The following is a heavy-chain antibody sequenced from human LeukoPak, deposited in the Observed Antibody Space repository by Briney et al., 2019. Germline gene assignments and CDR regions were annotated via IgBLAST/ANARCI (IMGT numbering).Heavy chain of an antibody. Sequence: QTGGSLRLSCATSGFTFSFYWMSWVRQAPGKGLEWVANIKEEGSEKYYVDSVKGRFTISRDNAKNSLYLQMNSLRAEDTAVYYCARDPSGDGTIDYWGQGILVTVSS. V-gene: IGHV3-7*01. CDR1: GFTFSFYW. CDR3: ARDPSGDGTIDY. J-gene: IGHJ4*02. CDR2: IKEEGSEK. D-gene: IGHD2-21*02.